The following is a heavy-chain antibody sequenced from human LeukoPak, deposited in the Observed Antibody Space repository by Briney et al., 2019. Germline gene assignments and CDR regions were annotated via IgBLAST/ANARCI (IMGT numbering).Heavy chain of an antibody. CDR2: IFYSGST. CDR1: GGSISSSSYY. CDR3: AGQYYYDNTGIDY. Sequence: PSETLSVTCTVSGGSISSSSYYWGWIRQPPGKGLEWIGNIFYSGSTYYNPSLKSRVAISVDTSKNQFSLKLSSVTAADTAVYFCAGQYYYDNTGIDYWGQGTLVTVSS. J-gene: IGHJ4*02. D-gene: IGHD3-22*01. V-gene: IGHV4-39*01.